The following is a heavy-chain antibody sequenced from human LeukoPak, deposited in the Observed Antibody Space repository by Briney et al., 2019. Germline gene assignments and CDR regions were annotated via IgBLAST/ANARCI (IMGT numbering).Heavy chain of an antibody. CDR1: GYTFTSYD. V-gene: IGHV1-8*01. Sequence: GASVTVSCTASGYTFTSYDINWVRQAPGQGLEWMGWMNPNSGNTGYAQKFQGRVTMTRNTSISTAYMELSSLRSEDTAVYYCARDFWSGTDAFDIWGQGTMVTVSS. D-gene: IGHD3-3*01. CDR2: MNPNSGNT. CDR3: ARDFWSGTDAFDI. J-gene: IGHJ3*02.